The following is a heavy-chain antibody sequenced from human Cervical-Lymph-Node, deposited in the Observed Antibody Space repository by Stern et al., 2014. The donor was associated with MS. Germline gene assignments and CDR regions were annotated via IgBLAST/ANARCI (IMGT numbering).Heavy chain of an antibody. CDR3: ASGTGSKRPTGNY. Sequence: QVQLVQSGAEVKKPGASVKVSCKASGYTFTSHYMHWVRQAPGQGLEWVGIINPSGDSASYAQKFQGRLTMTRDTSTSTVYMELSSLRSEDTAVYYCASGTGSKRPTGNYWGQGTLVTVSP. CDR1: GYTFTSHY. CDR2: INPSGDSA. V-gene: IGHV1-46*01. J-gene: IGHJ4*02. D-gene: IGHD3/OR15-3a*01.